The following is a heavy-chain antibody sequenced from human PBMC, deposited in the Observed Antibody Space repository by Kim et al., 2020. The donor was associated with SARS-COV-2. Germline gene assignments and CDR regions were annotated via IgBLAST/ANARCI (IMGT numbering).Heavy chain of an antibody. CDR2: ISGRGATT. D-gene: IGHD1-26*01. V-gene: IGHV3-23*01. Sequence: GGYLRLSCAASGFTFSSYAMSWVRQAPRKGLEWVSAISGRGATTYYADSVKGRFTISRDNSKNTLSLQMNTLRAEDTAIYYCAKGFVDMGSTSNFDYWGQGTLVTVSS. J-gene: IGHJ4*02. CDR3: AKGFVDMGSTSNFDY. CDR1: GFTFSSYA.